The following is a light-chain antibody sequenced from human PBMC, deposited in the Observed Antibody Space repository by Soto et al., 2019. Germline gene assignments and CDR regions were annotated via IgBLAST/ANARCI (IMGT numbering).Light chain of an antibody. Sequence: DIQMTQSPSSLSASVGDRVTISCRASQSIRSYLNWYQQKPGTAPNLLIYAATSLQSGVPSRFSGSGSGTDFTLTSSSLQPEDFATYYCQQSSSIPFTFGRGTKVDIK. J-gene: IGKJ3*01. CDR2: AAT. V-gene: IGKV1-39*01. CDR3: QQSSSIPFT. CDR1: QSIRSY.